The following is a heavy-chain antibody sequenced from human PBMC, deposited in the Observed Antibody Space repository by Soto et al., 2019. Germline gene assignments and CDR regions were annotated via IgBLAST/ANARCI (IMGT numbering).Heavy chain of an antibody. CDR2: INHSGST. D-gene: IGHD6-6*01. Sequence: KTSETLSLTCAVYGGSFSGYYWSWIRQPPGKGLEWIGEINHSGSTNYNPSLKSRVTISVDTSKNQFSLKLSSVTAADTAVYYCARGGIAARGSYFDYWGQGTLVTVSS. J-gene: IGHJ4*02. CDR1: GGSFSGYY. V-gene: IGHV4-34*01. CDR3: ARGGIAARGSYFDY.